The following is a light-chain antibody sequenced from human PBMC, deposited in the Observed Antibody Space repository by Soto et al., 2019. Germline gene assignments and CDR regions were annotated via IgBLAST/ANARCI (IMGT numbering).Light chain of an antibody. V-gene: IGKV1-39*01. CDR1: QNIDTF. Sequence: DIQMTQSPSSLSASVGDSVTISCRSSQNIDTFLNWYQQKAGEAPKLLIRGSTTLQDGVPSRFTGSGSGTEFALTIGSLQPEDFASYYCQQSHSAPTFGRGTKV. CDR3: QQSHSAPT. J-gene: IGKJ4*01. CDR2: GST.